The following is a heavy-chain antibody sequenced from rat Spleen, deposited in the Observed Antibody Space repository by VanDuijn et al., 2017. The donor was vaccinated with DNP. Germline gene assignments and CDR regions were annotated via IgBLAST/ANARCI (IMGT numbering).Heavy chain of an antibody. CDR2: IWSNGGT. CDR3: ARSVGSYYYSSYTPYVMDA. CDR1: GFSLTSNS. D-gene: IGHD1-2*01. V-gene: IGHV2-47*01. J-gene: IGHJ4*01. Sequence: QVQLKESGPGLVQPSQTLSLTCTVAGFSLTSNSVSWIRQPPGKGLEWMGVIWSNGGTDYNSAIKSRLSISRDTSKSQVFLKMNSLQTEDTAMYFCARSVGSYYYSSYTPYVMDAWGQGASVTVSS.